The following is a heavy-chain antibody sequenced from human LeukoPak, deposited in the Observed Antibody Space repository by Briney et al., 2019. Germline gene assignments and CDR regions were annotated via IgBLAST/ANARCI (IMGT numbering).Heavy chain of an antibody. CDR2: IYSGGST. V-gene: IGHV3-53*01. D-gene: IGHD3-22*01. Sequence: GGSLRLSCAASGFTVSSNYMSCVRDAPGKGLEWVSVIYSGGSTYYADSVKGRFTISRDNSKNTLYLQMNSPSGEYTSVYYCARDSYYFNSSGYPPYYYFYYGMDVWGQGTTVTVSS. CDR3: ARDSYYFNSSGYPPYYYFYYGMDV. CDR1: GFTVSSNY. J-gene: IGHJ6*01.